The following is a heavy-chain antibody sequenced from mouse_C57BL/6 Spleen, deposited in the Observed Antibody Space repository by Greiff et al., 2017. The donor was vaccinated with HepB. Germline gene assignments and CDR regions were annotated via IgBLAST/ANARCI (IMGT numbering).Heavy chain of an antibody. Sequence: QVQLKQSGAELARPGASVKLSCKASGYTFTSYGISWVKQRTGQGLEWIGEIYPRSGNTYYNEKFKGKATLTADKSSSTAYMELRSLTSEDSAVYFCARSYDGYWSYFDVWGTGTTVTVSS. J-gene: IGHJ1*03. CDR3: ARSYDGYWSYFDV. D-gene: IGHD2-3*01. CDR2: IYPRSGNT. V-gene: IGHV1-81*01. CDR1: GYTFTSYG.